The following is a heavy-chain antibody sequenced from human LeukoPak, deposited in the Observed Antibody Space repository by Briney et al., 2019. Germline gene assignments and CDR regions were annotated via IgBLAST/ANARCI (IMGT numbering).Heavy chain of an antibody. Sequence: GGSLRLSCAASGFPFSDYYMSWIRQAPGKGLEWVSYISSSSSYTNYADSVKGRFTISRDNAKNSLYLQMNSLRAEDTAVYYCARGGGTYYYDSSGSRGDYWGQGTLVTVSS. CDR1: GFPFSDYY. D-gene: IGHD3-22*01. J-gene: IGHJ4*02. V-gene: IGHV3-11*06. CDR2: ISSSSSYT. CDR3: ARGGGTYYYDSSGSRGDY.